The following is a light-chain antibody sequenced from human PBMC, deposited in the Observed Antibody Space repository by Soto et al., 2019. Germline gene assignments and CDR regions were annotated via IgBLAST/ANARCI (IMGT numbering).Light chain of an antibody. J-gene: IGKJ2*01. CDR2: AAS. V-gene: IGKV1-39*01. CDR3: QQGHSIAST. Sequence: DIQMTQSPSSLSASVGDRVTITCRASQTISSYLNWCQQKPGKATKLLIYAASSLQSGVPSRFSGSVSGTAFTVTFSSLQREDFATYHCQQGHSIASTFDKGTKLDIK. CDR1: QTISSY.